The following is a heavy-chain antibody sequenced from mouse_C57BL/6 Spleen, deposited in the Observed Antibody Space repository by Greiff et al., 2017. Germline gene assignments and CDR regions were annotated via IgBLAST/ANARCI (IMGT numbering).Heavy chain of an antibody. J-gene: IGHJ4*01. V-gene: IGHV1-15*01. Sequence: FQLQQSGAELVRPGASVTLSCKASGYTFTDYEMHWVKQTPVHGLEWIGAIDPETGGTAYNQKFKGKAILTADKSSSTAYMELRSLTSEDSAVYYCTRSGGYDGMGYYAMDYWGQGTSVTVSS. D-gene: IGHD2-2*01. CDR3: TRSGGYDGMGYYAMDY. CDR2: IDPETGGT. CDR1: GYTFTDYE.